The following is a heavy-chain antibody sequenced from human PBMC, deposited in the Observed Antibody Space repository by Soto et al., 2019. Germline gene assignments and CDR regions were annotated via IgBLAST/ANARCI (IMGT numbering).Heavy chain of an antibody. CDR3: AREGSGYNL. J-gene: IGHJ1*01. D-gene: IGHD5-12*01. V-gene: IGHV1-69*13. CDR2: IIPVFGRP. Sequence: GASVKVSCKASGGSFSSFVISLVRQAPGQGLEWMGGIIPVFGRPNYAQRFRGRLTITADESTNTVYLELIDLRSEDTAVYYCAREGSGYNLWGQGTQVTVSS. CDR1: GGSFSSFV.